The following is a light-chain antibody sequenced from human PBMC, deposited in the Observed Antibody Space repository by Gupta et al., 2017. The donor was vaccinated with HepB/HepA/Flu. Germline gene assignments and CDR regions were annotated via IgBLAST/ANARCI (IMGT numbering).Light chain of an antibody. CDR1: QSLRQDNGYKY. Sequence: DIVMTQSPLSLSVTPGEPASISCRSSQSLRQDNGYKYLDWYVKKPGQAPQLLFYLDSGRASGVSDNVSVSGSVSGTDFTLKISRVEAEDVGIYYCMQALQTPFTFGQGTKLDIK. V-gene: IGKV2-28*01. J-gene: IGKJ2*01. CDR3: MQALQTPFT. CDR2: LDS.